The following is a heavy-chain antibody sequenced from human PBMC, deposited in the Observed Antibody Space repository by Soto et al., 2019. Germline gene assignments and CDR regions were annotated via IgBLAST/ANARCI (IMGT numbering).Heavy chain of an antibody. V-gene: IGHV3-30*18. J-gene: IGHJ6*02. CDR1: GFNFSSYV. D-gene: IGHD3-10*01. CDR2: ISYDGSNK. Sequence: GGSLILSWASSGFNFSSYVMHLVRPAPGKGLEWVAVISYDGSNKYYADSVKGRFTISRDNSKNTLYLQMNSLRAEDTAVYYCAKDLRRRYGSGSLLPFYYYSVMDLLVQGTTVTVSS. CDR3: AKDLRRRYGSGSLLPFYYYSVMDL.